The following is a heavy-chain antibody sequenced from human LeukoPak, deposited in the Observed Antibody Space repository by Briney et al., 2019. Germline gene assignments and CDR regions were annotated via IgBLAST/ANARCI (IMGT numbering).Heavy chain of an antibody. CDR3: AREVVAAAGTVDY. J-gene: IGHJ4*02. V-gene: IGHV4-59*01. CDR2: IHYSGST. Sequence: SETLSLTCTVSGDSISSYYWSWIRQPPGKGLEWIGYIHYSGSTNYDPSLKSRVTISVDTSKNQFSLILSSVTTADTAVYYCAREVVAAAGTVDYWGQGTLVTVSS. D-gene: IGHD6-13*01. CDR1: GDSISSYY.